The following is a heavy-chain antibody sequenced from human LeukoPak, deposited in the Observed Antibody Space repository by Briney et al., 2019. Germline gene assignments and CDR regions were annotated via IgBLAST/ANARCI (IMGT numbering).Heavy chain of an antibody. D-gene: IGHD1-26*01. CDR1: GDSVSSNSAA. Sequence: SQTLSLTCAISGDSVSSNSAAWNWIRQSPSSGLEWLGRTYYRSKWYNDYAVSVKSRITINPDTSKNQFSLQLNSVTPEDTAVYYCARGWEPSWDAFDIWGQGTMVTVSS. CDR3: ARGWEPSWDAFDI. V-gene: IGHV6-1*01. CDR2: TYYRSKWYN. J-gene: IGHJ3*02.